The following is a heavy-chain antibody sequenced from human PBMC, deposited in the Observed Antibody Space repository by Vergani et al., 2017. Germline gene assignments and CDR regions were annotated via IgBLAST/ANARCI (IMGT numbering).Heavy chain of an antibody. Sequence: EVQLVESGGGLVKPGGSLRLSCAASGFTFSSYSMNWVRQAPGKGLEWVSSISSSSSYIYYVDSVKGRFTISRDNAKNSLYLQMNSLRAEDTAVYYCARGPIVGATDYWGQGTLVTVSS. J-gene: IGHJ4*02. CDR3: ARGPIVGATDY. CDR1: GFTFSSYS. CDR2: ISSSSSYI. V-gene: IGHV3-21*01. D-gene: IGHD1-26*01.